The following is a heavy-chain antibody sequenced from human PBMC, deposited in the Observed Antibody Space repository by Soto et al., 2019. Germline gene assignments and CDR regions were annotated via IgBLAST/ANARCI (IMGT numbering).Heavy chain of an antibody. CDR2: IYYSGRT. CDR3: ARDQSNSPDYFDY. D-gene: IGHD1-1*01. J-gene: IGHJ4*02. Sequence: SETLSLTCTVSGASISSDDYYWTWIRQPPGKGLEWIGYIYYSGRTNYNPSLESRLTISIDRSKNQFSLTLSSVSAADTALYYCARDQSNSPDYFDYWGQGTLVT. V-gene: IGHV4-30-4*01. CDR1: GASISSDDYY.